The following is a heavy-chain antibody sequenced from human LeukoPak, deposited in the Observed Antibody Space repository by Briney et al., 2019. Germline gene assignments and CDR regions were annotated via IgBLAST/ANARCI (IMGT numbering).Heavy chain of an antibody. CDR1: GFTFSTYA. D-gene: IGHD3-16*01. CDR2: ISGSGGST. V-gene: IGHV3-23*01. CDR3: AKSLAVCHRRQAFYM. Sequence: GGSLRLSCAASGFTFSTYAMNWVRQAPGKGLEWVSAISGSGGSTYYADSVKGRFTISRDNSKNTLYLQMNSLRAADTAVYFCAKSLAVCHRRQAFYMWGQGTMVTVSS. J-gene: IGHJ3*02.